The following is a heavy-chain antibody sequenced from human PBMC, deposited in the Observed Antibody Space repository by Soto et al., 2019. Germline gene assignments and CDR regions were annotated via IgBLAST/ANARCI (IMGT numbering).Heavy chain of an antibody. J-gene: IGHJ5*02. CDR1: GDSVSKYY. CDR3: ARSPAYGDYANLDT. CDR2: IHSTRSP. V-gene: IGHV4-4*07. D-gene: IGHD4-17*01. Sequence: SETLSLTCTVSGDSVSKYYWNWIRQPAGKGLEWIGRIHSTRSPNYNPSLKSRVTMSVDTSKNQFSLKLNLTSVTAADAAVYYCARSPAYGDYANLDTWGQGTLVTVSS.